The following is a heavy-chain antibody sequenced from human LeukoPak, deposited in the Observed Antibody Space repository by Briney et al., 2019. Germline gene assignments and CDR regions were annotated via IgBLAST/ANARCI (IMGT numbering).Heavy chain of an antibody. V-gene: IGHV3-23*01. J-gene: IGHJ4*02. Sequence: GGSLRLSCAASGFTFSSYAMSWVRQAPGEGLEWVSAIGDSGGSTYYADSVRGRFTISRDNSKNTLYLQMNSLRAEDSAIYYCARRVSYSSGSHFDYWGLGTLVTVSS. CDR1: GFTFSSYA. CDR3: ARRVSYSSGSHFDY. CDR2: IGDSGGST. D-gene: IGHD3-10*01.